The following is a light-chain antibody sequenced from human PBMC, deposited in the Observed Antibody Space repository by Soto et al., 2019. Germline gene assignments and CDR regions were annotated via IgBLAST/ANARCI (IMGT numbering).Light chain of an antibody. J-gene: IGLJ3*02. CDR2: EVT. CDR1: SSDIGVSDY. CDR3: FSYTISSRGV. V-gene: IGLV2-14*01. Sequence: QSALTQPASVSGSPGQSITISCTGTSSDIGVSDYVSWYQQHPGKAPKLMIFEVTNRPSGVSNRFSGSRSGNTASLTIFGLQADDEADYYCFSYTISSRGVFGAGTKVTVL.